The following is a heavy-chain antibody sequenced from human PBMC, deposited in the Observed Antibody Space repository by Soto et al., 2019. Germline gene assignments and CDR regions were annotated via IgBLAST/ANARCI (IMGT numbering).Heavy chain of an antibody. V-gene: IGHV3-7*01. Sequence: PGGSLRLSCAASGFTFSNYWMNWIRQAPGKGLEWVANIMQDGSERYYVDSVKGRFTISRDNAKNSLYLQMSSLRGEDTALYYCARDRFGSSGWSPPGDYWGQGTLVTVSS. CDR1: GFTFSNYW. CDR3: ARDRFGSSGWSPPGDY. J-gene: IGHJ4*02. CDR2: IMQDGSER. D-gene: IGHD6-19*01.